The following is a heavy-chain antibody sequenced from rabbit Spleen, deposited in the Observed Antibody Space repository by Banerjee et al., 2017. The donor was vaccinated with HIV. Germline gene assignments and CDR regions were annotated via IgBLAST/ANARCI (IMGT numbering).Heavy chain of an antibody. CDR3: ARGSATMTMVITGFYFNL. Sequence: QSLEESGGDLVKPEGSLTLTCTASGVSFSSNYYMCWVRQAPGKGLECIACIYGGVIGSTYYATWAKGRFTISKSSSTTVTLQMTSLTAADTATYFCARGSATMTMVITGFYFNLWGPGTLVTVS. D-gene: IGHD2-1*01. CDR2: IYGGVIGST. J-gene: IGHJ4*01. V-gene: IGHV1S40*01. CDR1: GVSFSSNYY.